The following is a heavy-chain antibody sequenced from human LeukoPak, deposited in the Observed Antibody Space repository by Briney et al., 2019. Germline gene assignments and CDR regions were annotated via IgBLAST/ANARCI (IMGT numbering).Heavy chain of an antibody. Sequence: SETLSLTCAVYGGSFSGYYWSWIRQPPGKGLEWIGEINHSGSTNCNPSLESRVTISVDTSKNQFSLKLSSVTAADTAVYYCARVVVVVAAPSFDYWGQGTLVTVSS. D-gene: IGHD2-15*01. CDR2: INHSGST. CDR3: ARVVVVVAAPSFDY. J-gene: IGHJ4*02. V-gene: IGHV4-34*01. CDR1: GGSFSGYY.